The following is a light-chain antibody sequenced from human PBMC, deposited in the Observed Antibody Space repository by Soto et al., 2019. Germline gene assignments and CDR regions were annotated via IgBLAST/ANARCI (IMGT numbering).Light chain of an antibody. CDR2: EVT. CDR1: SSDVGGYNY. Sequence: QSVLTQPASVSESPGQSITISCTGTSSDVGGYNYVSWYQQHPGKAPKLMIYEVTNRPSGVSNRFSASKSGNTASLTISGLQAEDGADYYCSSYTSSSTQVFGTGTKLTVL. J-gene: IGLJ1*01. V-gene: IGLV2-14*01. CDR3: SSYTSSSTQV.